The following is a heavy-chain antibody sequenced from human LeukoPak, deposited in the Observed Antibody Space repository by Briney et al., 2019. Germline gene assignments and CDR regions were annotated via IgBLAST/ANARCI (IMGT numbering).Heavy chain of an antibody. CDR1: GGTFSSYA. Sequence: GASVKVSCTASGGTFSSYAISWVRQAPGQGLEWVGGIIPIFGTANYAQKFQGRVTITADESTSTAYMELSSLRSEDTAVYYCARDDGCSSTSCYTNGYYGMDVWGQGTTVTVSS. D-gene: IGHD2-2*02. V-gene: IGHV1-69*13. CDR2: IIPIFGTA. CDR3: ARDDGCSSTSCYTNGYYGMDV. J-gene: IGHJ6*02.